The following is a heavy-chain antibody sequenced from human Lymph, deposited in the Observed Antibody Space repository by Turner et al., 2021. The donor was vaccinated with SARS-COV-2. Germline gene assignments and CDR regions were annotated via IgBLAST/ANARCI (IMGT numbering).Heavy chain of an antibody. Sequence: EVQLLESVGCLVQPGGSLRLSCAASGFTFSSYAMSWVRQAPGKGLEWVSSISVSGGSTYYADSVKGRFTISRDNSKNTLYLQMNSLRVEDTAVYYCAKGVRGVIIPEAFDIWGQGTMVTISS. V-gene: IGHV3-23*01. D-gene: IGHD3-10*01. CDR2: ISVSGGST. CDR1: GFTFSSYA. J-gene: IGHJ3*02. CDR3: AKGVRGVIIPEAFDI.